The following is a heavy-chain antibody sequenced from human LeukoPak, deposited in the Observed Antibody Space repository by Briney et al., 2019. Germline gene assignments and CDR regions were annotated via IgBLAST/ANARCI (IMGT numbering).Heavy chain of an antibody. J-gene: IGHJ4*02. CDR2: IKSKADGGTR. CDR1: GFXFSNAW. D-gene: IGHD3-10*01. Sequence: GGSLRLSCAVSGFXFSNAWMSWVRQAPGKGLEWVGRIKSKADGGTRDYAAPVKGRFTISRDDAKNMVDLQMNSLKTEDTAMYSCATGYGEFDYWGQGTLVTVSS. V-gene: IGHV3-15*01. CDR3: ATGYGEFDY.